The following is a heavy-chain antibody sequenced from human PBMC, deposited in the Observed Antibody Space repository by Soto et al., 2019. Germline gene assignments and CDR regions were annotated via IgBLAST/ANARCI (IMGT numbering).Heavy chain of an antibody. J-gene: IGHJ4*02. CDR3: AKLETVDTGHY. V-gene: IGHV3-23*01. D-gene: IGHD5-18*01. CDR2: IDGSGDST. CDR1: GFSFRTYV. Sequence: EVQLLESGGSLVQPGGSLRLSCVGSGFSFRTYVMTWVRQAPGGGVEWVSAIDGSGDSTYYADSVKGRFTISRDNSRNTLYLQMNSLRAEDMAIYYCAKLETVDTGHYWGQGTLVTVSS.